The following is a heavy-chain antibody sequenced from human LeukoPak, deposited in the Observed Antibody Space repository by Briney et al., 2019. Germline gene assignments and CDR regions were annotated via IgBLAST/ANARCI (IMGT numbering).Heavy chain of an antibody. CDR2: IYTSGST. Sequence: SETLSLTCTVSGGSISSYYWSWIRQPAGKGLEWIGRIYTSGSTNYNPSLKSRVTISVDKSKNQFSLKLSSVTAADTVVYYCARDLGPKNGVSNNWFDPWGQGTLVTVSS. D-gene: IGHD2-8*01. CDR3: ARDLGPKNGVSNNWFDP. CDR1: GGSISSYY. V-gene: IGHV4-4*07. J-gene: IGHJ5*02.